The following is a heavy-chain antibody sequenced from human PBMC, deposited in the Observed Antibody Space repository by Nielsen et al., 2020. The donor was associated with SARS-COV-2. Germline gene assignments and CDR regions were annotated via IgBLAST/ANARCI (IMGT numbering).Heavy chain of an antibody. CDR1: GYTFTSYA. Sequence: ASVKVSCKASGYTFTSYAMYWVRQAPGQGLEWMGWINTNTGNPTYAQGFTGRFVFSLDTSVSTAYLQISSLKAEDTAVYYCARGTYGDYVGLPPHYWGQGTLVTVSS. J-gene: IGHJ4*02. D-gene: IGHD4-17*01. CDR3: ARGTYGDYVGLPPHY. V-gene: IGHV7-4-1*02. CDR2: INTNTGNP.